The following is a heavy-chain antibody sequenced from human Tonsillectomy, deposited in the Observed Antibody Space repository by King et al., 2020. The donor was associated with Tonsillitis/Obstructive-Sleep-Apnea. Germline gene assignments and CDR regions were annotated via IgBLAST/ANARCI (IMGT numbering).Heavy chain of an antibody. CDR1: GFTFSSYS. CDR3: ARDLLLVGAFDI. V-gene: IGHV3-21*01. Sequence: VQLVESGGGLVKPGGSLRLSCAASGFTFSSYSMNWVRQAPGKGLEWVSSISSSSSYIYYADSVKGRFTISRDNAKNSLYLQMNSLRAEDTAVYYCARDLLLVGAFDIWGQGTMVTDSS. J-gene: IGHJ3*02. CDR2: ISSSSSYI. D-gene: IGHD2-8*02.